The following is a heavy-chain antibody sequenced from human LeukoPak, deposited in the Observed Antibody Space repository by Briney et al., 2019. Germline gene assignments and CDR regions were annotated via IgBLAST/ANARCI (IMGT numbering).Heavy chain of an antibody. Sequence: GGSLRLSCAASGFTFSSYAMSWVRQAPGKGLEWVSAISGSGGSTYYADSVKGRFTISRDNSKNTLYLQMNSLRAKDPAVYYCATSRRGWGSYFRYYFDYWGQGTLVTVSS. CDR2: ISGSGGST. J-gene: IGHJ4*02. V-gene: IGHV3-23*01. D-gene: IGHD1-26*01. CDR3: ATSRRGWGSYFRYYFDY. CDR1: GFTFSSYA.